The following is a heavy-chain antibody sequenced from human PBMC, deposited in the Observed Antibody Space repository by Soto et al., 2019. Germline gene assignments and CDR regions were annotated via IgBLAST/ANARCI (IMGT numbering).Heavy chain of an antibody. J-gene: IGHJ4*01. CDR2: IIPIFGTA. D-gene: IGHD2-8*01. Sequence: SVKVSCKASGGTFSSYAISWVRQAPGQGLEWMGGIIPIFGTANYAQKFQGRVTITADKSTSTAYMELSSLRSEDTAVYYCARDGGPGYCTNGVCFSRWAQGTLVTVSS. V-gene: IGHV1-69*06. CDR3: ARDGGPGYCTNGVCFSR. CDR1: GGTFSSYA.